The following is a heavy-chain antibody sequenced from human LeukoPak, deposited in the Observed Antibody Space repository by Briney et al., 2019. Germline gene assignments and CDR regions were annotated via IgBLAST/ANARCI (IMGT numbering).Heavy chain of an antibody. CDR1: GGSISSYY. V-gene: IGHV4-59*01. Sequence: SETLSLTCTVSGGSISSYYWSWIRQPPGKGLEWIGCIYYSGSTNYNPSLKSRVTISVDTSKNQFSLKLSSVTAADTAVYYCARQSPYYYDSSGYYYGAFDIWGQGTMVTVSS. D-gene: IGHD3-22*01. CDR2: IYYSGST. CDR3: ARQSPYYYDSSGYYYGAFDI. J-gene: IGHJ3*02.